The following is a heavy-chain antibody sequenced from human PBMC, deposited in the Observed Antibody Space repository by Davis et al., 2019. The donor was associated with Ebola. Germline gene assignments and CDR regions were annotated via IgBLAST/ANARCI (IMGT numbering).Heavy chain of an antibody. J-gene: IGHJ6*02. CDR2: MNPNSGNT. Sequence: ASVKVSCKASGYTFTSYDINWVRQATGQGLEWMGWMNPNSGNTGYAQKFQGRVTMTRNTSISTAYMELSSLRSEDTAVYYCAGRITIFGVVIPPYYYGMDVWGQGTTVTVSS. CDR1: GYTFTSYD. V-gene: IGHV1-8*01. CDR3: AGRITIFGVVIPPYYYGMDV. D-gene: IGHD3-3*01.